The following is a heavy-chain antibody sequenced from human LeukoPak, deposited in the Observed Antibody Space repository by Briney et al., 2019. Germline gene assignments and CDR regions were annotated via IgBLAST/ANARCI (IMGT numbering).Heavy chain of an antibody. CDR3: ARDNGSGSYHY. CDR1: GGSISSSSYY. V-gene: IGHV4-39*07. J-gene: IGHJ4*02. CDR2: IYTSGST. Sequence: KPSETLSLTCTVSGGSISSSSYYWGWIRQPPGKGLEWIGRIYTSGSTNYNPSLKSRVTISVDTSKNQFSLKLSSVTAADTAVYYCARDNGSGSYHYWGQGTLVTVSS. D-gene: IGHD3-10*01.